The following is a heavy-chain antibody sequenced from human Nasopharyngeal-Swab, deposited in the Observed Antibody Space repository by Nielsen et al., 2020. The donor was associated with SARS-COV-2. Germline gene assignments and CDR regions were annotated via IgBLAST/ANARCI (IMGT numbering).Heavy chain of an antibody. CDR1: GFTFDDYA. V-gene: IGHV3-9*01. Sequence: SLKISCAASGFTFDDYAMHWARQAPGKGLEWVSGISWNSGSIGYADSVKGRFTISRDNAKNSLYLQMNSLRAEDTALYYCAKVHSSAHDAFDIWGQGTMVTVSS. CDR2: ISWNSGSI. D-gene: IGHD6-6*01. J-gene: IGHJ3*02. CDR3: AKVHSSAHDAFDI.